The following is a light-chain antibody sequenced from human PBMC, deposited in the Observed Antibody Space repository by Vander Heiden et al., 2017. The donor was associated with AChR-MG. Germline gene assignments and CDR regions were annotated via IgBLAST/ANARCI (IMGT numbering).Light chain of an antibody. V-gene: IGKV1-39*01. CDR2: SAS. Sequence: DIQMTQSPSSLSASVGDRLTITCRASQSISSYLNWYQQRPGKAPKLLIYSASSLQIGVPSRFIGSGSGTDFTLTINGLQPEDFASYYCQQSVRTPYTFGQGTKLDIK. J-gene: IGKJ2*01. CDR3: QQSVRTPYT. CDR1: QSISSY.